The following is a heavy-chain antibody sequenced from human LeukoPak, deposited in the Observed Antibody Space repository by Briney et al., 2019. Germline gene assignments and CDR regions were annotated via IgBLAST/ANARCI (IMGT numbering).Heavy chain of an antibody. J-gene: IGHJ3*01. D-gene: IGHD1-26*01. CDR1: GFTFSSYA. V-gene: IGHV3-23*01. CDR2: ISGSGGST. Sequence: GGSLRLSCAATGFTFSSYAMSWVRQAPGKGLEWVSAISGSGGSTYYADSVKGRFTISRDNSKNTLYLQMNSLRIDDTAVYYCATEGGSSDAFAFWGQGTKVTVSS. CDR3: ATEGGSSDAFAF.